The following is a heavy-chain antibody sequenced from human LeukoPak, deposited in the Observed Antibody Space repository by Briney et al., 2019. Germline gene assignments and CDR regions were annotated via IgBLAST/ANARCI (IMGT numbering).Heavy chain of an antibody. CDR3: ARPPSVVAVVAVDY. J-gene: IGHJ4*02. D-gene: IGHD2-15*01. Sequence: GGSLRLSCAASGFTFNSYAMSWVRQAPGKGLGWVSSISGSGGSTDYADSVKGRFTISRDNSKNTLYLQMNSLRAEDTAVYYCARPPSVVAVVAVDYWGQGTLVTVSS. V-gene: IGHV3-23*01. CDR1: GFTFNSYA. CDR2: ISGSGGST.